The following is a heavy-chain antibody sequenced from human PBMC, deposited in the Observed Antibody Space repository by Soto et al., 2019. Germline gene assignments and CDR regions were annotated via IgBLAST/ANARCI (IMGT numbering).Heavy chain of an antibody. J-gene: IGHJ4*02. Sequence: GKGLEWVSAISGSGGSTYYADSVKGRFTISRDNSKNTLYLQMNSLRAEDTAVYYCAKDRVLRFLEWFPHPENYFDYWGQGTLVTVSS. D-gene: IGHD3-3*01. CDR2: ISGSGGST. CDR3: AKDRVLRFLEWFPHPENYFDY. V-gene: IGHV3-23*01.